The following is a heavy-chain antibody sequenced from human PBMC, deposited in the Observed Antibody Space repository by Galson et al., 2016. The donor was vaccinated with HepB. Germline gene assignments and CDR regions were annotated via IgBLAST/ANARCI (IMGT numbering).Heavy chain of an antibody. D-gene: IGHD1-1*01. V-gene: IGHV3-23*01. CDR3: AKERLVRRIFDH. Sequence: SLRLSCAASGFVFSNFGLSWVRQAPGKGLEWVAGISTRRTTYYSDSVQGRFTISRDNSNNTLYLQMNGLRAEDTAAYYCAKERLVRRIFDHWGQGTLLTVSS. CDR1: GFVFSNFG. CDR2: ISTRRTT. J-gene: IGHJ4*02.